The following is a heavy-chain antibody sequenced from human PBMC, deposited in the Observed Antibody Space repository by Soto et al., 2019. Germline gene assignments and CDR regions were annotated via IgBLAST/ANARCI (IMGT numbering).Heavy chain of an antibody. CDR1: GGSISSSSYY. J-gene: IGHJ6*02. CDR2: IYYSGST. D-gene: IGHD3-3*01. V-gene: IGHV4-39*01. CDR3: ARHSAPGAILARRYQYYGMDV. Sequence: SATLSLTCTVSGGSISSSSYYWGWFRQAPWKGLEWIGIIYYSGSTYYNPSLKSRVTISVDTSKNQFSLKLSSVTAADTAVYYCARHSAPGAILARRYQYYGMDVWGQGTTVTVSS.